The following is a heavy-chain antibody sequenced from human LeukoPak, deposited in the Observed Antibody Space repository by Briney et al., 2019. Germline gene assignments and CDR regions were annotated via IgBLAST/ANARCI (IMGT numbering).Heavy chain of an antibody. Sequence: PETLSLTCIVSGGSISSSSYYWGWLRQPPGRGLEWLGSIYYSGSTYYNPSLKSRVTISVATSKNQSSLKLSSVTAADTAVYYCARPVWELRAFDIWGQGTMVTVSS. CDR2: IYYSGST. CDR1: GGSISSSSYY. J-gene: IGHJ3*02. D-gene: IGHD1-26*01. V-gene: IGHV4-39*01. CDR3: ARPVWELRAFDI.